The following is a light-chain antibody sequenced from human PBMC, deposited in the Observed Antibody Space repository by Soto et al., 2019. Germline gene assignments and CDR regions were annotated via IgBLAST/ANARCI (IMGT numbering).Light chain of an antibody. J-gene: IGKJ4*01. CDR1: QSVRSSH. CDR2: GTS. Sequence: ELVLTQSPGTLSLSPGERATLSCRASQSVRSSHLAWYQQMPGQAPRLLIYGTSNRATGIPDRFRGSGSGTDFTLTISRLEPEDFAVYYSQQYSSSPLTFGGGTKVDIK. V-gene: IGKV3-20*01. CDR3: QQYSSSPLT.